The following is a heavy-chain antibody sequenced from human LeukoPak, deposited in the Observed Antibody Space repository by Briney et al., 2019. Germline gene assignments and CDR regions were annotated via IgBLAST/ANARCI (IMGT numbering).Heavy chain of an antibody. CDR1: GGXFDNYA. V-gene: IGHV1-18*01. CDR3: ARNYDSSKDGNDY. D-gene: IGHD3-22*01. CDR2: ISSYNGKT. J-gene: IGHJ4*02. Sequence: ASVKVSCKASGGXFDNYAFSWVRQAPGQGLEWVGWISSYNGKTNYGKNVQGRVTMTTDTSTSTAYMELRSLRSDDTAIYYCARNYDSSKDGNDYWGQGTLVTVSS.